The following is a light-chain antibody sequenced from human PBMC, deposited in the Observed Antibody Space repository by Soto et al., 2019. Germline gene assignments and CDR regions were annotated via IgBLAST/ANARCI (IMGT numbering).Light chain of an antibody. J-gene: IGKJ1*01. CDR1: QSVNRNY. CDR2: GAS. Sequence: EIVLTQSPGTLSLSPGERATLSCRASQSVNRNYLAWFQHKPGQAPRILIYGASSRATGIPDRFSGSGSGTDFTLTISRREPEDFAVYFCQQYDSSPWTFGQGTKVEIK. CDR3: QQYDSSPWT. V-gene: IGKV3-20*01.